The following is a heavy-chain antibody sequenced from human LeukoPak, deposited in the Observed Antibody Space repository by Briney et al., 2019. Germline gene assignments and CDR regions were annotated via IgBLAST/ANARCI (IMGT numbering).Heavy chain of an antibody. CDR2: IYSGGST. J-gene: IGHJ3*02. V-gene: IGHV3-66*01. Sequence: GGSLRLSCAASGFTVSSNYMSWVRQAPGKGLEWVSVIYSGGSTYYADSVKGRFTISRDNAKNSLYLQMNSLRAEDTAVYYCARAPPSIAALNDAFDIWGQGTMVTVSS. D-gene: IGHD6-6*01. CDR3: ARAPPSIAALNDAFDI. CDR1: GFTVSSNY.